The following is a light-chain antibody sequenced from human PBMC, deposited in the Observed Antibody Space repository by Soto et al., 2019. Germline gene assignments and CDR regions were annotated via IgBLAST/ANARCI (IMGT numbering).Light chain of an antibody. V-gene: IGLV1-47*01. J-gene: IGLJ1*01. CDR1: SSNIGSNY. CDR3: AAWDDSLSGFYV. Sequence: QSVLTQPPSASGTPGQRVTISCSGSSSNIGSNYVYWYQQLPGTAPKLLIYRNNQRPSGVPDRLSGSKSGTSASLAISGLRSEDEADYYCAAWDDSLSGFYVFRTGTKVTVL. CDR2: RNN.